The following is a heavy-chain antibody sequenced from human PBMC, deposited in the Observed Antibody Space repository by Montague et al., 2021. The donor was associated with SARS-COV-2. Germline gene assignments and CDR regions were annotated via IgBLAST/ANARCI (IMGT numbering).Heavy chain of an antibody. D-gene: IGHD3-22*01. V-gene: IGHV4-39*01. Sequence: SETLSLTCTVSGGSISSSSYYWSWIRQPPGKGLEWIGSIYYSGSTYYNPSLKSRVTISVDTSKNQFSLKLSSVTAAATAVYYCARHPVTTMILVVITQPRCGFDVGGRGTPVTVSS. CDR1: GGSISSSSYY. CDR2: IYYSGST. J-gene: IGHJ2*01. CDR3: ARHPVTTMILVVITQPRCGFDV.